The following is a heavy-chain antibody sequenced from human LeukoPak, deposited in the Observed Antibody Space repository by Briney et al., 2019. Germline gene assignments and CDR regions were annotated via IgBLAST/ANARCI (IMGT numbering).Heavy chain of an antibody. CDR3: ARTNPLNGDYDY. J-gene: IGHJ4*02. CDR1: GFSVTDNY. CDR2: IYPDGRT. V-gene: IGHV3-53*01. D-gene: IGHD4-17*01. Sequence: WGSLRLSCSVSGFSVTDNYRSWVRQAPGKGLQWVSRIYPDGRTYYADSVKSRFTISRDISRNTLLLQMNCLRPDDTAVHYCARTNPLNGDYDYWGRGTLVSVSS.